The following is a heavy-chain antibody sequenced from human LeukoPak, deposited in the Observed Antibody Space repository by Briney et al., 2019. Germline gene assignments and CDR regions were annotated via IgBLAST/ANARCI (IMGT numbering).Heavy chain of an antibody. D-gene: IGHD1-26*01. V-gene: IGHV1-3*01. CDR3: ARTFSVGVGATYYFDY. CDR1: GYTFTSYA. J-gene: IGHJ4*02. CDR2: INVGNGNT. Sequence: ASVKVSCKASGYTFTSYAMHWVRQAPGQRLEWMGWINVGNGNTKYSQKFQGRVTITRDTSASTAYMELSSLRSEDTAVYYCARTFSVGVGATYYFDYWGQGTLVTVSS.